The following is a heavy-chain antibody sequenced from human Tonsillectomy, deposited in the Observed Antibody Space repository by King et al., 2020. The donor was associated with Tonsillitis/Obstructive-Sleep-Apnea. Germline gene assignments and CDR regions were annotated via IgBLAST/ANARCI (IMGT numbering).Heavy chain of an antibody. V-gene: IGHV5-51*01. CDR1: GYRFATYW. D-gene: IGHD6-19*01. CDR2: IYPGDSDT. CDR3: ARLGMAVAATFPSPDF. J-gene: IGHJ4*02. Sequence: QLVQSGAEVKKPGESLKISCKCSGYRFATYWIAWVRQMPGKGLEWMGIIYPGDSDTAYGPSFEGQVTISTDKSTTTAYLRWSSLEASDTAMYYCARLGMAVAATFPSPDFWGQGTLVTVSS.